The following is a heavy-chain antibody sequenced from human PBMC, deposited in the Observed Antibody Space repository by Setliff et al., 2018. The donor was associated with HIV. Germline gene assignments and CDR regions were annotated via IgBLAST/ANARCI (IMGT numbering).Heavy chain of an antibody. CDR3: ARVPILRYASPVDM. V-gene: IGHV1-46*01. CDR1: GYTFTSYY. D-gene: IGHD3-9*01. Sequence: ASVKVSCKASGYTFTSYYIHWVRQAPGQGLEWMGEINPSGGSTSYSEKFRGRATMTRDTSRSTVYMGLSSLRFDDTAVYYCARVPILRYASPVDMWGQGTLVTVSS. J-gene: IGHJ4*02. CDR2: INPSGGST.